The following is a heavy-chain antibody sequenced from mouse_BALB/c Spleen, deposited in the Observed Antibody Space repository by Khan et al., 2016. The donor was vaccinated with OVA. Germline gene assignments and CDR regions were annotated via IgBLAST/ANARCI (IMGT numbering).Heavy chain of an antibody. D-gene: IGHD1-1*01. V-gene: IGHV2-3*01. CDR3: AKFTPDYYSMDY. CDR1: GFSLTSYG. J-gene: IGHJ4*01. CDR2: IWGVGST. Sequence: VQLVESGPGLVAPSQSLAITCTVSGFSLTSYGVNWVRQPPGKGLEWLGVIWGVGSTNYHSTLIFRLIISKDNSKSQVFLKLNSLQTDDTATYFCAKFTPDYYSMDYWGQGTSVTVSS.